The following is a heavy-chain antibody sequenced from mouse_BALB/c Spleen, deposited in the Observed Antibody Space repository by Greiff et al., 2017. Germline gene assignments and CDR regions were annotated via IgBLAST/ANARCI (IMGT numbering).Heavy chain of an antibody. CDR3: ARGNREIAY. CDR2: ISYSGST. Sequence: EVQLLESGPSLVKPSQTLSLTCSVTGDSITSCYWNWIRKVPGNKLEYMGYISYSGSTYYNTSLKRRISITRDTSKTQYYLQMNSVTTEDTATYYCARGNREIAYWGRGTQVTVSA. J-gene: IGHJ3*01. CDR1: GDSITSCY. V-gene: IGHV3-8*02. D-gene: IGHD2-1*01.